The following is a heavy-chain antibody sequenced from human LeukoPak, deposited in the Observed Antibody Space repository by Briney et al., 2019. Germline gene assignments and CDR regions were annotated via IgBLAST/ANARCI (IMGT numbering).Heavy chain of an antibody. CDR3: ARHRDYDFWSGYPDAFDI. J-gene: IGHJ3*02. CDR2: IYHSGST. CDR1: GYSISSGYY. Sequence: SETLSLTCAVSGYSISSGYYWGWIRQPPGKGLEWIGSIYHSGSTYYNPSLKSRVTIPLHTSKTPFSLKLSSVTAADTAVYYCARHRDYDFWSGYPDAFDIWGQGTMVTVSS. D-gene: IGHD3-3*01. V-gene: IGHV4-38-2*01.